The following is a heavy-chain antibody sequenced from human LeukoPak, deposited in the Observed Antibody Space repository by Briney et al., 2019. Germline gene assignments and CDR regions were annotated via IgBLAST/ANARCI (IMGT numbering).Heavy chain of an antibody. CDR2: ISSSSSYI. CDR1: GFTFSSYS. V-gene: IGHV3-21*04. Sequence: PGGSLRLSCAASGFTFSSYSMNWVRQAPGKGLEWVSSISSSSSYIYYADSVKGRFTISRDNSRNTLYLQMNSLRAEDTAVYYCARGNDYIWGSYLAYWGQGTLVTVSS. D-gene: IGHD3-16*01. J-gene: IGHJ4*02. CDR3: ARGNDYIWGSYLAY.